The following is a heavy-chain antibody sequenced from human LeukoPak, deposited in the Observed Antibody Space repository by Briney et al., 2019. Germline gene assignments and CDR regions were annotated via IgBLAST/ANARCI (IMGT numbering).Heavy chain of an antibody. Sequence: GGSLRLSCAASGFTFSSYAMHWVRQAPGKGLEWVAVISYDGSNKYYADSVKGRFTISRDNSKNTLYLQMNSLRTEDTAVYYCAKGRVGANGYYYYGMDVWGQGTRSPSP. D-gene: IGHD1-26*01. V-gene: IGHV3-30-3*01. J-gene: IGHJ6*02. CDR1: GFTFSSYA. CDR3: AKGRVGANGYYYYGMDV. CDR2: ISYDGSNK.